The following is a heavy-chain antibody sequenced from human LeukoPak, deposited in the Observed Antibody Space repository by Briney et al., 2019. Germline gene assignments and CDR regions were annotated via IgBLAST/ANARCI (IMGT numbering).Heavy chain of an antibody. Sequence: GGSLRLSCVASGFTFSSYEMNWVRQAPGKGLEWVSYISSSGSTKYYADSVKDRFTISRDNAKNSLYLQMNSLKAEDTAVYYCARDVGFGGYSRGIFDYWGQGTLVTVSS. D-gene: IGHD3-10*01. J-gene: IGHJ4*02. CDR3: ARDVGFGGYSRGIFDY. CDR2: ISSSGSTK. CDR1: GFTFSSYE. V-gene: IGHV3-48*03.